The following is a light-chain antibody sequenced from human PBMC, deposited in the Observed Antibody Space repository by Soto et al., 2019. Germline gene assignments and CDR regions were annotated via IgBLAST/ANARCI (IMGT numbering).Light chain of an antibody. CDR3: QHYRDLPQT. J-gene: IGKJ1*01. Sequence: EIVLTQSPGTLSLSPGERATLSCRASQTVRNNYLAWYQQKPGQAPRLLIYNSSTRPTGIPARFSGSGSATDISLTISRLDQEDFAQYFCQHYRDLPQTFGLGTRVEI. V-gene: IGKV3-20*01. CDR1: QTVRNNY. CDR2: NSS.